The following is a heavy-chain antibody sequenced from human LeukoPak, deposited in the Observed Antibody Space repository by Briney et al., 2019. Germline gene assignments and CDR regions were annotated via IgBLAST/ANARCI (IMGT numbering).Heavy chain of an antibody. V-gene: IGHV3-48*03. Sequence: GGSLRLSCAASGFTFSNYEMNWVRQAPGRGLEWVSYVSTGGSTIYYADSVKGRFTVSRDNAKNSLYLQMNSLRAEDTAVYYCARSAAGTYYWGQGTLVTVSS. CDR1: GFTFSNYE. J-gene: IGHJ4*02. CDR3: ARSAAGTYY. CDR2: VSTGGSTI. D-gene: IGHD1-1*01.